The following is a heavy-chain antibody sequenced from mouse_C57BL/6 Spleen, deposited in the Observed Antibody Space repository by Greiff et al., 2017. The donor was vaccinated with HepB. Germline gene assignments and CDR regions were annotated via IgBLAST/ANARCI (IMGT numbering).Heavy chain of an antibody. CDR2: ISYDGSN. CDR1: GYSITSGYY. CDR3: ARDFYYDHDDSAWFAY. J-gene: IGHJ3*01. Sequence: EVQRVESGPGLVKPSQSLPLTCSVTGYSITSGYYWNWIRQFPGNKLEWMGYISYDGSNNYNPSLKNRISITRDTSKNQFFLKLNSVTTEDTATYYCARDFYYDHDDSAWFAYWGQGTLVTVSA. D-gene: IGHD2-4*01. V-gene: IGHV3-6*01.